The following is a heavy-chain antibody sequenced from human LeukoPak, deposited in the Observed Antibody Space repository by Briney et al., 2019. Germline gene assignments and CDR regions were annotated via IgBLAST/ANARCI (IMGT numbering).Heavy chain of an antibody. J-gene: IGHJ4*02. CDR1: KFIFSNYW. Sequence: PGGSLRLSCAASKFIFSNYWMSWVRQAPGKGLEWVAYIKKTGSETYYVDSVKGRLTITRDNARNSLFLQMNSLRAEDTAVYYCAREDGYCSGGNCYSYFDSWGQGTLVTVSS. CDR3: AREDGYCSGGNCYSYFDS. V-gene: IGHV3-7*01. D-gene: IGHD2-15*01. CDR2: IKKTGSET.